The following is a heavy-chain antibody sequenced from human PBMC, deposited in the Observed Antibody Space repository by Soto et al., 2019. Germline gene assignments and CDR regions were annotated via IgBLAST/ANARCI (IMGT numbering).Heavy chain of an antibody. J-gene: IGHJ4*02. CDR1: GYTFTSYG. Sequence: QVQLVQSGAEVKKPGASVKVSCKASGYTFTSYGISWVRQAPGQGLEWMGWISAYNGNTNYAQKLQGRVTMTTDTSRSTANMDLRSLRADDTAVYYCARETTVETGNYWGQGTLVTVSS. D-gene: IGHD4-17*01. CDR3: ARETTVETGNY. V-gene: IGHV1-18*01. CDR2: ISAYNGNT.